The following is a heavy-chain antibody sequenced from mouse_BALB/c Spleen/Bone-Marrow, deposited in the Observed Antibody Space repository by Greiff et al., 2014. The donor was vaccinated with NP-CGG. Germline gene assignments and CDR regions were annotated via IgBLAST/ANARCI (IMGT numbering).Heavy chain of an antibody. V-gene: IGHV1S132*01. CDR2: ICPGTGSN. D-gene: IGHD2-5*01. CDR3: ARTSNPAMDY. CDR1: GYIFTSYW. Sequence: QVQLQQSGAELVRPGASVKLSCKTSGYIFTSYWIHWIKQRSGQGLEWIARICPGTGSNYYNEKFKGKATLTADKSSSTAYMQLSSLKSEDSAVYFCARTSNPAMDYWGQGTSVTVSS. J-gene: IGHJ4*01.